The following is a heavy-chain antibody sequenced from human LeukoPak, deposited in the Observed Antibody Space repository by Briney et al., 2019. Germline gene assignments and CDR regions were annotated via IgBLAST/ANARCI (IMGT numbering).Heavy chain of an antibody. J-gene: IGHJ4*02. CDR1: GFTFSSYE. CDR3: AKEGLRWAYYFDY. Sequence: GGSLRLSCAASGFTFSSYEMNWVRQAPGKGLEWVSYISSSDSTIYYADSVKGRFTISRDNAKNSLYLQMNSLRAEDTAVYYCAKEGLRWAYYFDYWGQGTLVTVSS. D-gene: IGHD4-23*01. V-gene: IGHV3-48*03. CDR2: ISSSDSTI.